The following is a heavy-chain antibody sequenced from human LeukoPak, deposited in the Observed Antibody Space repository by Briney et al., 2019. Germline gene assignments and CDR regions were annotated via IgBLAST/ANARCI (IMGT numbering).Heavy chain of an antibody. D-gene: IGHD3-22*01. J-gene: IGHJ5*02. V-gene: IGHV1-18*01. Sequence: GASVKVSCKASGYTFTSCGISWVRQAPGQGLEWMGWISAYNGNTNYAQKLQGRVTMTTDTSTSTAYMELRSLRSDDTAVYYCARDPRVISYSSANNWFDPWGQGTLVTVSS. CDR3: ARDPRVISYSSANNWFDP. CDR1: GYTFTSCG. CDR2: ISAYNGNT.